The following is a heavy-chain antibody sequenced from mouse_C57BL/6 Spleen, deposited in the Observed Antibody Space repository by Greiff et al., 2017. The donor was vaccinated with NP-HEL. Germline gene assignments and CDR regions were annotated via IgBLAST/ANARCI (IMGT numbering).Heavy chain of an antibody. J-gene: IGHJ1*03. CDR1: GYTFTSYW. D-gene: IGHD2-3*01. V-gene: IGHV1-64*01. Sequence: QVQLQQSGAELVKPGASVKLSCKASGYTFTSYWMHWVKQRPGQGLEWIGMIHPNSGSTNYNEKFKSKATLTVDKSSSTAYMQLSSLTSEDSAVYYCARHDGYYDWYFDVWGTGTTVTVSS. CDR2: IHPNSGST. CDR3: ARHDGYYDWYFDV.